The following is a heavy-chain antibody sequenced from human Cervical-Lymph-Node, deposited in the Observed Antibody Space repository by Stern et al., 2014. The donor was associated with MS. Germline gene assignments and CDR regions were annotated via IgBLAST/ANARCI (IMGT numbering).Heavy chain of an antibody. CDR3: ARATDYFPSSGYEYFDS. CDR2: INTDTGSP. CDR1: GYTFTSNA. Sequence: QVQLVQSGSQLKKPGASVKVSCKASGYTFTSNALNWVRQAPGQGLEWMGWINTDTGSPTYAQGFTGRFVFSLDTSVSTAYLQISSLKADDTAVYYCARATDYFPSSGYEYFDSWGQGTLVTVSS. V-gene: IGHV7-4-1*02. D-gene: IGHD3-22*01. J-gene: IGHJ4*02.